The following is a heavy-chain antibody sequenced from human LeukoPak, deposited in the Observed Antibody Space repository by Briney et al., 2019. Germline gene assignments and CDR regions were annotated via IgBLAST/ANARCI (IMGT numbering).Heavy chain of an antibody. CDR1: GFIFSSYA. CDR2: ISGSGGST. V-gene: IGHV3-23*01. D-gene: IGHD6-13*01. Sequence: GWSLRLSCAASGFIFSSYAMSWVRQAAGKGLEWVSAISGSGGSTSYAASVKGRLTTSRDHSKNTLYMQMNSLRAEDTAVYYCAIHSSSWYFDYWGQGTLVTVSS. J-gene: IGHJ4*02. CDR3: AIHSSSWYFDY.